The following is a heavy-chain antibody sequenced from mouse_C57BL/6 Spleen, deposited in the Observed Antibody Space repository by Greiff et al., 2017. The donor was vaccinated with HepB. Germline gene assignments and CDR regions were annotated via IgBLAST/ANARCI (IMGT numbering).Heavy chain of an antibody. V-gene: IGHV5-17*01. Sequence: EVQGVESGGGLVKPGGSLKLSCAASGFTFSDYGMHWVRQAPEKGLEWVAYISSGSSTIYYADTVKGRFTISRDNAKNTLFLQMTSLRSEDTAMYYCARLNYDYDERFAYWGQGTLVTVSA. CDR3: ARLNYDYDERFAY. CDR2: ISSGSSTI. J-gene: IGHJ3*01. D-gene: IGHD2-4*01. CDR1: GFTFSDYG.